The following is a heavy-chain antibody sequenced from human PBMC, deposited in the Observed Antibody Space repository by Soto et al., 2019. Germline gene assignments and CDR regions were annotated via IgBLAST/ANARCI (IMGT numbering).Heavy chain of an antibody. V-gene: IGHV3-23*01. CDR2: LDGAGGST. CDR1: GFTFSDFA. CDR3: AAPRDEYGSGVSWFTYGMDI. Sequence: SGGSLRLSCLASGFTFSDFAMTWVRHVPGRGLERVASLDGAGGSTYYAESVRGRFSISRDNSQNTLFLQMKRLTVDDTAIYYCAAPRDEYGSGVSWFTYGMDIWGQGTTVTVSS. J-gene: IGHJ6*02. D-gene: IGHD3-10*01.